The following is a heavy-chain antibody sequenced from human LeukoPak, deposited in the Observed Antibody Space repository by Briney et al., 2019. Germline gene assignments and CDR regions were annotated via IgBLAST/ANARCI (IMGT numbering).Heavy chain of an antibody. CDR2: IKQDGSEK. Sequence: PGGSLRLSCAASGFTFSSYLMSWVRQAPGKGLEWVANIKQDGSEKYYVDSVKGRFTISRDNAKNSLYLQMNSLRAEDTAVYYCARVAYCGGDCYFDYWGQGTLVTVSS. CDR1: GFTFSSYL. CDR3: ARVAYCGGDCYFDY. V-gene: IGHV3-7*01. J-gene: IGHJ4*02. D-gene: IGHD2-21*01.